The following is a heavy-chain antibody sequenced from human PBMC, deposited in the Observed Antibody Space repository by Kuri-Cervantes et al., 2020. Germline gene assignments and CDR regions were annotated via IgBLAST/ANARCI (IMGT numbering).Heavy chain of an antibody. D-gene: IGHD3-3*01. V-gene: IGHV4-34*01. CDR3: ARRLYNFWSGSTNLFDP. CDR2: INHSGST. Sequence: SETLSLTCAAAGFTVSNYYISWIRQPPGKGLEWNGEINHSGSTNYNPSLKSRVTISVDTSKTQFSLKLSSGTAADPAVYYCARRLYNFWSGSTNLFDPWGQGTLVTVSS. CDR1: GFTVSNYY. J-gene: IGHJ5*02.